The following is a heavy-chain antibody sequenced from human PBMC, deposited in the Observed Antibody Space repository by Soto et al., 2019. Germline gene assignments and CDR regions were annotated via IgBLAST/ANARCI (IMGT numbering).Heavy chain of an antibody. CDR2: ISHDGNNK. D-gene: IGHD6-13*01. J-gene: IGHJ4*02. CDR1: GFTFNKYG. V-gene: IGHV3-30*18. Sequence: GGSLRLSCAASGFTFNKYGIHWVRQAPGKGLEWVAVISHDGNNKYYGDSVKGRFTISRDNSKNTVYMQMSSLRGEDTAGYYCAKAQGIAAAGKVFGFFDYWGQGTLVTVSS. CDR3: AKAQGIAAAGKVFGFFDY.